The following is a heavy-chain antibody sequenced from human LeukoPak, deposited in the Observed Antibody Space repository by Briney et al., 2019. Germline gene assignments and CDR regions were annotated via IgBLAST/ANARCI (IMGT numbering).Heavy chain of an antibody. CDR2: IIPIFGTA. CDR3: ARDRVEYSYAHNFDY. Sequence: SVKVSCKASGGTFSSYAISWVRQAPGQGLEWMGRIIPIFGTANYAQKFQGRVTITTDESTSTAYMELSSLRSEDTAVYYCARDRVEYSYAHNFDYWGQGTPVTVSS. D-gene: IGHD5-18*01. V-gene: IGHV1-69*05. J-gene: IGHJ4*02. CDR1: GGTFSSYA.